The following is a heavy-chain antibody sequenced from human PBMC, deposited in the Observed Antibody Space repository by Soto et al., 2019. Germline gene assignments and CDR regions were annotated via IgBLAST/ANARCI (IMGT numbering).Heavy chain of an antibody. D-gene: IGHD3-22*01. CDR2: IRSKADGYAT. J-gene: IGHJ2*01. V-gene: IGHV3-73*02. CDR3: LKYDSSGDRFFDL. CDR1: GFSFSGSA. Sequence: EVQLVESGGGLVKPGGSLKLSCAASGFSFSGSAMHWVRQASGKGLEWVGRIRSKADGYATAYVASVKGRFIVYRQDSKNTAYMEMNSLKIEDSAVYYCLKYDSSGDRFFDLWGRGTLVTVSP.